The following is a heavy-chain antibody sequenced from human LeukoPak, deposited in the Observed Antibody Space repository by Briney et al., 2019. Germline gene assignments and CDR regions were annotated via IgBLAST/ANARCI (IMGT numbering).Heavy chain of an antibody. CDR3: ARETRTVWGRDYFDY. CDR2: ISGSGGST. CDR1: GFTFSSYA. V-gene: IGHV3-23*01. Sequence: PGGSLRLSCAASGFTFSSYAMSWVRQAPGKGLDWVSAISGSGGSTYYADSVKGRFTISRDNSKNTLYLQMNSLRAEDTAVYYCARETRTVWGRDYFDYWGQGTLVTVSS. D-gene: IGHD7-27*01. J-gene: IGHJ4*02.